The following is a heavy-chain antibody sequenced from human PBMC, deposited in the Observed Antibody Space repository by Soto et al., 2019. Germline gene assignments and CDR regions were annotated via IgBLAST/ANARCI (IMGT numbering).Heavy chain of an antibody. J-gene: IGHJ6*02. D-gene: IGHD3-9*01. Sequence: QLQLQESGPGLVKPSETLSLTCTVSGGSINSSNYYWGWIRQPPGKGLEWIGSIYYSGSTYYNPSLKSRVIISVHTSKNQFSLKLSSVTAADTAVYYCAQLRYFDWLAGDVWGQGTTVTVSS. CDR1: GGSINSSNYY. CDR3: AQLRYFDWLAGDV. V-gene: IGHV4-39*01. CDR2: IYYSGST.